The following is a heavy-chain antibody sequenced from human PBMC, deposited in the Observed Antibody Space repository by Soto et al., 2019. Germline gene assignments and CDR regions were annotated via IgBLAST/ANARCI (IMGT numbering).Heavy chain of an antibody. V-gene: IGHV4-30-4*01. CDR2: IHYRGTT. CDR3: ARKHYLDFNALDV. D-gene: IGHD4-17*01. Sequence: SETLSVTCTVSGGSISSDDFYWTWIRQPPGKGLEWIGYIHYRGTTSYNPSLKSRVTISVDTSKNQLSLKLTSVTAADTAVYFCARKHYLDFNALDVWGQGTTVTVSS. CDR1: GGSISSDDFY. J-gene: IGHJ6*02.